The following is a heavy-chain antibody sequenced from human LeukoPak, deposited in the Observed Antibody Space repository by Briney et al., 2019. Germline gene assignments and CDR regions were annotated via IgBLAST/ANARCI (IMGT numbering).Heavy chain of an antibody. Sequence: PSETLSLTCTVSGGSISSYYWSWIRQPAGKGLEWIGRIYTSGSTNYNPSLKSRVTMSVDTSKNQFSLKLSSVTAADTAVYYCARDSPTPPTADYYYMDVWGKGTTVTVSS. D-gene: IGHD4-17*01. CDR3: ARDSPTPPTADYYYMDV. CDR2: IYTSGST. CDR1: GGSISSYY. V-gene: IGHV4-4*07. J-gene: IGHJ6*03.